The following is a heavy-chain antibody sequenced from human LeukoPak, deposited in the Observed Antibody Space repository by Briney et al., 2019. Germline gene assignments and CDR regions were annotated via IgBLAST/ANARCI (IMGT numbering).Heavy chain of an antibody. J-gene: IGHJ6*02. D-gene: IGHD5-18*01. V-gene: IGHV1-18*01. CDR3: ARMVKEDYYYYGVDV. CDR2: ISAYNGNT. CDR1: GYTFTIYG. Sequence: GASVTVSCTASGYTFTIYGISWVRQAPGQGLEWMGWISAYNGNTNYAQKLQGRVTMTTDTSTSTAYMELRSLRSDDTAVYYCARMVKEDYYYYGVDVWGQGTTVTVSS.